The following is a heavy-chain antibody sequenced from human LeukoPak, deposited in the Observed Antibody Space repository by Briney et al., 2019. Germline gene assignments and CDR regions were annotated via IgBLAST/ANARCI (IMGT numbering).Heavy chain of an antibody. J-gene: IGHJ6*03. Sequence: ASVKVSCKASGGTFSSYAISWVRQAPGQGLEWMGGIIPIFGTASYAQKFQGRVTITTDESTRTAYMELSSLRSEDTAVYYCARGVYDSSGYYYYYYYMDVWGKGTTVTVSS. D-gene: IGHD3-22*01. V-gene: IGHV1-69*05. CDR2: IIPIFGTA. CDR3: ARGVYDSSGYYYYYYYMDV. CDR1: GGTFSSYA.